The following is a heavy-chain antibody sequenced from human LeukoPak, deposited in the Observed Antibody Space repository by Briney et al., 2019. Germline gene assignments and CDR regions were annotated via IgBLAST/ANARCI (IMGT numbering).Heavy chain of an antibody. Sequence: SVKVSCKASGGTFSSHAISWVRQAPGQGLEWMGGIIPIFGTAKYAQKFQGRATITADESTSTAYMELSSLRSEDTAVYYCARDSSEFRSLIPHWGQGTLVTVSS. J-gene: IGHJ1*01. D-gene: IGHD2-21*01. V-gene: IGHV1-69*13. CDR1: GGTFSSHA. CDR2: IIPIFGTA. CDR3: ARDSSEFRSLIPH.